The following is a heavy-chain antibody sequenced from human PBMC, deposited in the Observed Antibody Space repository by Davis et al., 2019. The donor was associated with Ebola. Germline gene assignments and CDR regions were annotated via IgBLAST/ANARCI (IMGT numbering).Heavy chain of an antibody. D-gene: IGHD1-26*01. J-gene: IGHJ4*02. CDR3: ASFVGFISGRYYRAFDH. V-gene: IGHV3-72*01. Sequence: GESLKISCAASGFTFSDHYMDWVRQAPGKGLEWIARSRNKTNSYTTEYAAPVKGRFTISRDDSTNSLYLQMNSLKTEATAVYYCASFVGFISGRYYRAFDHWGQGTLVTVSS. CDR2: SRNKTNSYTT. CDR1: GFTFSDHY.